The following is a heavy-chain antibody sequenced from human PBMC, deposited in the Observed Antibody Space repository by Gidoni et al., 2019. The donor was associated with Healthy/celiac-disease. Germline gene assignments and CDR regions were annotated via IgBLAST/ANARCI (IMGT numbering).Heavy chain of an antibody. Sequence: QLQLQESGPGLVKPSETLSLTCTVSVGSISSSSYYWGWIRQPPGKVLGLIGSIYYSGSTYYNPSLKSLVTISVDTSKNHFSLKLSSVTSADTAVYYCARLPYMDVWCKGTTVTVSS. CDR2: IYYSGST. J-gene: IGHJ6*03. CDR1: VGSISSSSYY. V-gene: IGHV4-39*01. CDR3: ARLPYMDV.